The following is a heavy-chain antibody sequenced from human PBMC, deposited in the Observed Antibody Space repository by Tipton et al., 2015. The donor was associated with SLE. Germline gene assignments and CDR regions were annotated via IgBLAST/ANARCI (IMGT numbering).Heavy chain of an antibody. CDR3: ARADTASAFDI. J-gene: IGHJ3*02. V-gene: IGHV4-59*11. D-gene: IGHD2-2*02. CDR2: IYYSGST. Sequence: TLSLTCTVSGGSISSHYWSWIRQPPGKGLEWIGYIYYSGSTNYNPSLKSRVTISVDTSKNQFSLKLSSVTAADTSVYYCARADTASAFDIWGQGTMVTVS. CDR1: GGSISSHY.